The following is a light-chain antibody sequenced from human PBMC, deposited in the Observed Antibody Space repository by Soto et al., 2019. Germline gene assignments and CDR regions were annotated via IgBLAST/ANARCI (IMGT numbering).Light chain of an antibody. CDR1: SSDVGGYNY. CDR2: EVS. CDR3: SSYAGSNIYV. Sequence: QSALTQPPSASGSPGQSVTISCTGTSSDVGGYNYVSWYQQHPGKAPKLMIYEVSKRPSGVPDRFSGSKSGNTASLTVSGLAAEDQADYCCSSYAGSNIYVFGTGTKVTVL. V-gene: IGLV2-8*01. J-gene: IGLJ1*01.